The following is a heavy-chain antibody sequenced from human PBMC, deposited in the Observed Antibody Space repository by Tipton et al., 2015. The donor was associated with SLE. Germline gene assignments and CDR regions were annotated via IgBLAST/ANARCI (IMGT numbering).Heavy chain of an antibody. J-gene: IGHJ6*03. CDR1: GGSFSAYY. CDR2: INHSGST. Sequence: TLSLTCAVYGGSFSAYYWSWIRQPPGKGLEWIGEINHSGSTNYNPSLKSRVTISVDTSKNQFSLKLSSVTAADTAVYYCARNRYRGYAAETNYYNYYYLDVWGKGTTVTVSS. V-gene: IGHV4-34*01. D-gene: IGHD5-12*01. CDR3: ARNRYRGYAAETNYYNYYYLDV.